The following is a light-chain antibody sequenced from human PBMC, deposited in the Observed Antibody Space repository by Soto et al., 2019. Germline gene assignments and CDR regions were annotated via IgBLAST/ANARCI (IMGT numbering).Light chain of an antibody. CDR3: QQYNSYDMWS. J-gene: IGKJ1*01. Sequence: DLQMTQSPSTLSASVGDRVTITCRASQSISSWLAWYQQKPGKAPKLLIYGASSLESGVPSRFSGSGSGTEFTLTISSLQPDDFATYYCQQYNSYDMWSCGQGTKVELK. CDR2: GAS. V-gene: IGKV1-5*01. CDR1: QSISSW.